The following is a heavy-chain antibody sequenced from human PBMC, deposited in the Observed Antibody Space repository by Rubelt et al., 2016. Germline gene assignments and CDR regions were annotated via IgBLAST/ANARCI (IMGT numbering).Heavy chain of an antibody. D-gene: IGHD3-22*01. CDR2: ISSNGGST. CDR3: VKVADSSGYYLGPDY. CDR1: GFTFSSYA. V-gene: IGHV3-64D*06. Sequence: RLSCSASGFTFSSYAMHWVRQAPGKGLEYVSAISSNGGSTYYADSVKGRFTISRDNSKNTLYLQMSSLRAEDTAVYYCVKVADSSGYYLGPDYWGQGTLVTVSS. J-gene: IGHJ4*02.